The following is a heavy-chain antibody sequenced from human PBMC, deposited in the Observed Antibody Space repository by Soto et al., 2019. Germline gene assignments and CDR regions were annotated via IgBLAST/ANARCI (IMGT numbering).Heavy chain of an antibody. CDR2: INHSGST. J-gene: IGHJ4*02. CDR1: GGSFSGYY. D-gene: IGHD4-17*01. CDR3: ASRKYYGDYPIDY. Sequence: LSLTCSVYGGSFSGYYWSWIRQPPGKGLEWIGEINHSGSTNYNPSLKSRVTISVDTSKNQFSLKLSSVTAADTAVYYCASRKYYGDYPIDYWGQGTLVTV. V-gene: IGHV4-34*01.